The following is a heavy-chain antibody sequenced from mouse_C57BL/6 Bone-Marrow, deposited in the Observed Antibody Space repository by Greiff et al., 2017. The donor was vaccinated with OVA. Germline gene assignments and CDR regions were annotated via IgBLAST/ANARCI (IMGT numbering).Heavy chain of an antibody. D-gene: IGHD3-2*02. J-gene: IGHJ3*01. CDR2: IYPGGGYT. CDR3: ATDSSGYWFAY. Sequence: VQLQQSGAELVRPGTSVKMSCKASGYTFTNYWIGWAKPRPGHGLEWIGDIYPGGGYTNYNEKFKGKATLTADKSSSTAYMQFSSLTSEDSAIYYCATDSSGYWFAYWGQGTLVTVSA. V-gene: IGHV1-63*01. CDR1: GYTFTNYW.